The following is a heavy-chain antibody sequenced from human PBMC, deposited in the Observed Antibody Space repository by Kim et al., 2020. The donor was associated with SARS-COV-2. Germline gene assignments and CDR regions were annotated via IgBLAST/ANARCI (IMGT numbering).Heavy chain of an antibody. Sequence: ASVKVSCKVSRYSLSEVPIHWMRQTRGEGLEWMGGFDPNLGRRIVAQTFQGRVTITEDTSSETAYMELRGLKFEDTAIYYCGMDLRYARYCGGDCYSGPFWGQGTLVTVSS. CDR1: RYSLSEVP. D-gene: IGHD2-21*02. CDR2: FDPNLGRR. V-gene: IGHV1-24*01. J-gene: IGHJ4*02. CDR3: GMDLRYARYCGGDCYSGPF.